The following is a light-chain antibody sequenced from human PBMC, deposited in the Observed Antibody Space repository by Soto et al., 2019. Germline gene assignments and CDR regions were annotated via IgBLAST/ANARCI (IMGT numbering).Light chain of an antibody. V-gene: IGLV1-36*01. CDR3: AAWDDSLNGGV. CDR2: YDD. Sequence: QSVLTQPPSVSEAPRQRVTISCSGSSSNIGNNAVNWYQQVPGKAPKLLIYYDDLLPSGVSERFSGSKSGTSASLAISGLQSEDDADYYCAAWDDSLNGGVFGGGTKLTVL. J-gene: IGLJ3*02. CDR1: SSNIGNNA.